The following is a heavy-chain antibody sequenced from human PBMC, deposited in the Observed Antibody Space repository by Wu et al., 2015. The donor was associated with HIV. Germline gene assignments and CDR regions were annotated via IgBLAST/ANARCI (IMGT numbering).Heavy chain of an antibody. CDR3: ARGWTMVQLPIATRYYYYMDV. V-gene: IGHV1-2*02. Sequence: QVQLAQSVSEIKKLGASVKVSCKASGYPFTNYFIHRVRQAPGQGLEWMAWINPHSGETHYAQKFQGRVTLTRDTSISTAYMDVSGLRSDDTALYYCARGWTMVQLPIATRYYYYMDVWGKGTTVIVSS. CDR2: INPHSGET. J-gene: IGHJ6*03. D-gene: IGHD1-1*01. CDR1: GYPFTNYF.